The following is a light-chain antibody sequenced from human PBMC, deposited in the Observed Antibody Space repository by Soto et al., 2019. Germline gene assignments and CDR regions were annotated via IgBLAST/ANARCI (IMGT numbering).Light chain of an antibody. J-gene: IGLJ2*01. CDR3: CSYAGSGLGV. V-gene: IGLV2-23*02. CDR1: SSDVGTYDL. CDR2: EVS. Sequence: QSVLTQPASVSGSPGQSITISCTGTSSDVGTYDLVSWYQQHPGKVPKLLIYEVSKRPSGISDRFSGSKSGNTASLTVSGLQAEDEADYYCCSYAGSGLGVFGGGTKLTVL.